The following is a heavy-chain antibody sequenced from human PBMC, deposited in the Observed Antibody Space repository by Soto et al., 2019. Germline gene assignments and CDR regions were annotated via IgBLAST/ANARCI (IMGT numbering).Heavy chain of an antibody. CDR2: ISAHNGNT. CDR1: GYAFTTYG. J-gene: IGHJ4*02. Sequence: QVHLVQSGAEVKKPGASVKVSCKGSGYAFTTYGITWVRQAPGQGLEWMGWISAHNGNTNYAQKLQGRVPVTRDPSPSTAYMELSSLSSDDTAVYYCARGRHGDYGGQGALVTVSS. CDR3: ARGRHGDY. V-gene: IGHV1-18*01.